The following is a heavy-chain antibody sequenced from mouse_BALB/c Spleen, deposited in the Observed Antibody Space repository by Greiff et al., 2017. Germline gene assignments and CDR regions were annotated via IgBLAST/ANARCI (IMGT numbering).Heavy chain of an antibody. CDR2: RWGGGST. J-gene: IGHJ4*01. CDR1: GFSLSRYR. Sequence: VQRVESGPGLVAPSQSLSITCTVSGFSLSRYRVPWVRQPPGKGLEWLGMRWGGGSTDYHSALQSRLSLSKDNSKSQVFLTMNSLQTDDTAMYYCARNSYEYDGAMDDGGQGTSVTGAS. CDR3: ARNSYEYDGAMDD. D-gene: IGHD2-4*01. V-gene: IGHV2-6-4*01.